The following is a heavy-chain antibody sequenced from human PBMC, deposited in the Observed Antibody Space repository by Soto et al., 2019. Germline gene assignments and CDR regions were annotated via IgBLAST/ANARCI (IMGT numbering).Heavy chain of an antibody. V-gene: IGHV4-59*08. CDR3: ARFCGGGGCYSLEY. CDR2: IHYSGFT. D-gene: IGHD2-15*01. J-gene: IGHJ4*02. CDR1: GGSITGYY. Sequence: QVYLQESGPGLVKPSETLSLTCIVSGGSITGYYWSWVRQPPGKGLELIGHIHYSGFTYYNPSLTCRVTIAVDTPSNQFSLHLNSVTASDTASYYCARFCGGGGCYSLEYWGQGILVTVSS.